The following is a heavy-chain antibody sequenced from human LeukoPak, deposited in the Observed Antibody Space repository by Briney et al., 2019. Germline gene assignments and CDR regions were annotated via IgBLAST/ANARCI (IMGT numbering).Heavy chain of an antibody. J-gene: IGHJ3*02. V-gene: IGHV3-21*01. CDR2: ISTSSSYI. Sequence: NTGGSLRLSCAAPGFTFSSYTINWVRQAPGKGLEWVSSISTSSSYIYYADSVKGRFTISRDNAKNSLFLQMNSLRDEDTAVYYCARDVRAYSSSSSAFDIWGQGTMVTVSS. CDR3: ARDVRAYSSSSSAFDI. CDR1: GFTFSSYT. D-gene: IGHD6-6*01.